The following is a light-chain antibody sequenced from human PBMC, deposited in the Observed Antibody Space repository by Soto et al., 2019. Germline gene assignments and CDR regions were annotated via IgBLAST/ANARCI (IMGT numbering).Light chain of an antibody. CDR2: KAS. CDR3: QQYNAHPYS. V-gene: IGKV1-5*03. Sequence: DFQMTQSPSTLSASVGHRVTITCRASQSIHSWLAWYQQKPGRTPKLLIYKASTLAAGVPSRFSGSGSGTDFTLSITSVQPDDFATYHCQQYNAHPYSFGQGTKLEI. J-gene: IGKJ2*03. CDR1: QSIHSW.